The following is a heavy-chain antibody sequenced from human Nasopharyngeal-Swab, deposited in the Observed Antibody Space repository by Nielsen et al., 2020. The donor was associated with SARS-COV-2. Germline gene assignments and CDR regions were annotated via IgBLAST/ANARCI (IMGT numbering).Heavy chain of an antibody. CDR3: AKDGPLYGDYYYYYYMDV. CDR2: ISGSGGST. Sequence: GESLKISCASSGFTFSSYAMSWVRQAPGKGLELVSAISGSGGSTYYADSVKGRFTISRDNSKNTLYLQMNSLRAEDTAVYYCAKDGPLYGDYYYYYYMDVWGKGTTVTVSS. J-gene: IGHJ6*03. CDR1: GFTFSSYA. V-gene: IGHV3-23*01. D-gene: IGHD4-17*01.